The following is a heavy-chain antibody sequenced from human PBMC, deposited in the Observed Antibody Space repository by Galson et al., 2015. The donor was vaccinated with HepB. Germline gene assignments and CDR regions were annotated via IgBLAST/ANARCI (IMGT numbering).Heavy chain of an antibody. D-gene: IGHD6-6*01. J-gene: IGHJ6*03. CDR3: ARAPFEYSSSLPPNYMDV. CDR2: ISYDGSNK. CDR1: GFTFSSYA. Sequence: SLRLSCAASGFTFSSYAMHWVRQAPGKGLEWVAVISYDGSNKYYADSVKGRFTISRDNSKNTLYLQMNSLRAEDTAVYYCARAPFEYSSSLPPNYMDVWGKGTTVTVSS. V-gene: IGHV3-30-3*01.